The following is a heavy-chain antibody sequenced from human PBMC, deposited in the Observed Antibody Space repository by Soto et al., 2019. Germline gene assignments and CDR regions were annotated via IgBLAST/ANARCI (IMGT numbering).Heavy chain of an antibody. V-gene: IGHV4-30-4*01. D-gene: IGHD3-22*01. CDR1: GGSISSGDYY. CDR2: IYYSGTT. J-gene: IGHJ5*02. Sequence: QVQLQESGPGLVKPSQTLSLTCTVSGGSISSGDYYWSWIRQPPGKGLEWIGYIYYSGTTYYNPSLESRVTISVDTSKNQFSLKLSSVTDADTAVYYCARDKPYYYDSSGPLGFDPWGQGTLVTVSS. CDR3: ARDKPYYYDSSGPLGFDP.